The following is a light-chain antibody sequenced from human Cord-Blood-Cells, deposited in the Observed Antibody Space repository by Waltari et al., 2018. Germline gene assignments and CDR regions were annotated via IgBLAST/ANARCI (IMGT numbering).Light chain of an antibody. J-gene: IGKJ1*01. Sequence: IVMTQSPATLSVSPGERATLSCRASQSVSSNLAWYQQKPGQAPRLLIYGASTRANGIPARFSGSGSGTEFTRTISSLQSEDFAVYYGQQYNNWPPWTFGQGTKVEIK. CDR2: GAS. V-gene: IGKV3-15*01. CDR1: QSVSSN. CDR3: QQYNNWPPWT.